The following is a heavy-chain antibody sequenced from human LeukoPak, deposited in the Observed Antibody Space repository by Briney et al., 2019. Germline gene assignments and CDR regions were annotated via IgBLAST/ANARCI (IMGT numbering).Heavy chain of an antibody. D-gene: IGHD3-10*01. CDR3: AKEGFGELGYEYFQH. Sequence: GGSLRLSCAASGFTFSSYGMHWVRQAPGKGLEWVAVISYDGSNKYYADSVKGRFTISRDNSKNTLYLQVNSLRAEDTAVYYCAKEGFGELGYEYFQHWGQGTLVTVSS. J-gene: IGHJ1*01. CDR2: ISYDGSNK. V-gene: IGHV3-30*18. CDR1: GFTFSSYG.